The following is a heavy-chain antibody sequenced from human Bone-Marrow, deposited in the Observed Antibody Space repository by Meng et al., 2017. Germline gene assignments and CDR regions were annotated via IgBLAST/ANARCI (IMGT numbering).Heavy chain of an antibody. V-gene: IGHV1-2*02. CDR3: ARAEGYYGSSGFYYNY. CDR2: INPNSGGT. D-gene: IGHD3-22*01. J-gene: IGHJ4*02. Sequence: ASVKVSCKASGYTLTAYYVHWVRQAPGQGLECMGWINPNSGGTNYAQKFQGRVTMTRDTSISTVYMELSWLRSADTAVYYCARAEGYYGSSGFYYNYWGQGSLVTVSS. CDR1: GYTLTAYY.